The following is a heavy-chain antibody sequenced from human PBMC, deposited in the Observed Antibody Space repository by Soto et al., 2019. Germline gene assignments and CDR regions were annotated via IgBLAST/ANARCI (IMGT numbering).Heavy chain of an antibody. CDR1: GGSISSGGYY. CDR2: IYYSGST. CDR3: ARAYDSSGYGFDP. V-gene: IGHV4-31*03. J-gene: IGHJ5*02. D-gene: IGHD3-22*01. Sequence: SETLSLTCTVSGGSISSGGYYWSWIRQHPGKGLEWIGYIYYSGSTYYNPSLKSRVTISVDTSKNQFSLKLSSVTAADTAVYYCARAYDSSGYGFDPWGQGTLVTVPQ.